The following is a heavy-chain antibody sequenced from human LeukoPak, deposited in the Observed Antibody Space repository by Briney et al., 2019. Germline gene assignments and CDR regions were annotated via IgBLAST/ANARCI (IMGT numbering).Heavy chain of an antibody. CDR2: IYYTGST. J-gene: IGHJ4*02. D-gene: IGHD6-13*01. CDR3: ARSMSAAAADY. CDR1: GGSISSYY. Sequence: SETLSLTCTVSGGSISSYYWSWIRRPPGKGLEWIGDIYYTGSTNYNPSLKSRVAISVDTSKNQFSLKLSSVTAADTAVYYCARSMSAAAADYWGQGTLVTVSS. V-gene: IGHV4-59*01.